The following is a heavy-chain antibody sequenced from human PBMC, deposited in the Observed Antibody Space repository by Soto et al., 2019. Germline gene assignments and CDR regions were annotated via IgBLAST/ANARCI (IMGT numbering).Heavy chain of an antibody. CDR2: IFPSDSDT. CDR3: ARKDKSGYFNWFDP. J-gene: IGHJ5*02. D-gene: IGHD3-22*01. Sequence: PGESLTISCRTPGYKFTSSWIAWVPQKPGKGLEWMGIIFPSDSDTRYSPSFQGQVTISADRSTSTVFLQWASLKASDTAVYFCARKDKSGYFNWFDPWGQGTMVTVSS. V-gene: IGHV5-51*01. CDR1: GYKFTSSW.